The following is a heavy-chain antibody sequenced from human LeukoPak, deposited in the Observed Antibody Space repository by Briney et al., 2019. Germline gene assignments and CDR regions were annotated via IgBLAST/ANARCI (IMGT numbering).Heavy chain of an antibody. J-gene: IGHJ4*02. CDR3: AKAQCSGGSCYFFDS. V-gene: IGHV3-74*01. Sequence: PGGSLRLSCTASGFTLSNYWMHWVRQAPGKGLVWVSRIYVDGRSTTYADSVKGRFTISRDNSNNKVYLQMNSLRPEDTAVYYCAKAQCSGGSCYFFDSWGQGTLVTVSS. D-gene: IGHD2-15*01. CDR1: GFTLSNYW. CDR2: IYVDGRST.